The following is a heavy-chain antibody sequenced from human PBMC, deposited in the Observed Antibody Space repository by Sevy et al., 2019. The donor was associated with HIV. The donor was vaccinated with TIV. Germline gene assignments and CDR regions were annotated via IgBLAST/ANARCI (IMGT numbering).Heavy chain of an antibody. Sequence: GGSLRLSCAASGFSFSSYGMHWVRQAPGKGLEWMSYIQYDGSNKDYGDSVKGRFTISRDNSKNTLYLQMNSLRVEDTVVFYCVKEGGGGGGDHWGQGTLVTVSS. D-gene: IGHD3-16*01. CDR2: IQYDGSNK. CDR1: GFSFSSYG. CDR3: VKEGGGGGGDH. J-gene: IGHJ4*02. V-gene: IGHV3-30*02.